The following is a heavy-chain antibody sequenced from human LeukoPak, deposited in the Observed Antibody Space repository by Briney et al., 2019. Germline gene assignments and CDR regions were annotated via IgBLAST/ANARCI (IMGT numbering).Heavy chain of an antibody. CDR3: ATAILVLNPAGFDY. CDR2: FDPEDGET. J-gene: IGHJ4*02. CDR1: GYTLTELS. Sequence: ASVKVSCKVSGYTLTELSMHWVRQAPGKGLEWMGGFDPEDGETIYAQKFQGRVTMTEDTSTDTAYMELSSLRSEDTAVYYCATAILVLNPAGFDYWGQGTLVTVSS. D-gene: IGHD3-3*01. V-gene: IGHV1-24*01.